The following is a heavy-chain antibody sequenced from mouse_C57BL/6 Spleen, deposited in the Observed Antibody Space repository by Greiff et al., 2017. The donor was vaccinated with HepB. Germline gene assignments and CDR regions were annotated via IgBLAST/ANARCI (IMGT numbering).Heavy chain of an antibody. Sequence: EVHLVESGGGLVKPGGSLKLSCAASGFTFSDYGMHWVRQAPEKGLEWVADLSSGRSTIYYADTVKGRFTISRDNAQNTLFLQMTSLRSEDTAMYYCARIYDGRAMDYWGQGTSVTVSS. CDR3: ARIYDGRAMDY. D-gene: IGHD2-3*01. V-gene: IGHV5-17*01. CDR2: LSSGRSTI. J-gene: IGHJ4*01. CDR1: GFTFSDYG.